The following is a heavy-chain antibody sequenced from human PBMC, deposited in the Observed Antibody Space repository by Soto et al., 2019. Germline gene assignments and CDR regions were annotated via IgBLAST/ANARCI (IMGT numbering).Heavy chain of an antibody. CDR3: AGYSSSFVGFEV. V-gene: IGHV4-34*01. CDR2: VSQSGRI. J-gene: IGHJ3*01. D-gene: IGHD3-10*01. Sequence: QVQLQQWGAGLLKPSETLSLNCGVLGRSFSDYDWTWVRQSPGRGLEWIGEVSQSGRITYNPSLKSRFTISGDTAKNQFSLRLTSVTAADTAVYFCAGYSSSFVGFEVWGHGTEVTVSS. CDR1: GRSFSDYD.